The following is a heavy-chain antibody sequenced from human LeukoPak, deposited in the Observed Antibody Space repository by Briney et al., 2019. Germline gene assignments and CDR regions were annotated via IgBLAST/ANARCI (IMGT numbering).Heavy chain of an antibody. Sequence: ASVKVSCKASGYSFTDHYLHWLRQAPGQGLEWMGIINPSGGSTSYAQKFQGRVTMTRDTSTSTVYMELSSLRSEDTAVYYCARSSLAYCGGDCYGFDYWGQGTLVTVSS. D-gene: IGHD2-21*02. CDR3: ARSSLAYCGGDCYGFDY. J-gene: IGHJ4*02. CDR2: INPSGGST. V-gene: IGHV1-46*01. CDR1: GYSFTDHY.